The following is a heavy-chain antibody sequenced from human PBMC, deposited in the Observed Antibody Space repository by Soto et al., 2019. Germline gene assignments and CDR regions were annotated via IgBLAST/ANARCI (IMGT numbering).Heavy chain of an antibody. CDR2: IGSGGSPI. J-gene: IGHJ4*02. Sequence: QVQLVESGGGLVKPGGSLRLSCAASGFTFSDFYMTWIRQAPGKGLEWIAYIGSGGSPIYYADSVKGQFTISWDNSKKSLYLQMNSLRADDTAMYFCARDEYISAYWGQGTLVTVSS. V-gene: IGHV3-11*01. CDR3: ARDEYISAY. CDR1: GFTFSDFY. D-gene: IGHD6-19*01.